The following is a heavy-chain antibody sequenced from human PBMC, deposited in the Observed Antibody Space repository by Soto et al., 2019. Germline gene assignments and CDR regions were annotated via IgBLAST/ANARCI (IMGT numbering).Heavy chain of an antibody. CDR3: ARDLVNYDFWSGYYP. CDR1: GFTFSSYA. Sequence: GGSLRLSCAASGFTFSSYAMHWVRQAPGKGLEWVAVISYDGSNKYYADSVKGRFTISRDNSKNTLYLQMNSLRAEDTAVYYCARDLVNYDFWSGYYPRGQGTLVTVSS. J-gene: IGHJ5*02. D-gene: IGHD3-3*01. V-gene: IGHV3-30-3*01. CDR2: ISYDGSNK.